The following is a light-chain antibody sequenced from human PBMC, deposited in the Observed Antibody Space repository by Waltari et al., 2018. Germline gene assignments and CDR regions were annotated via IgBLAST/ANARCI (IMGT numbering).Light chain of an antibody. J-gene: IGKJ4*01. Sequence: DIQMTQSPSFLSASAGGRVTITCRASQDIANYLSWYQQKPGEPPKRLVYATSDLETGVPARFTGSGSGTEFTLTINNLQPDDFATYYCLQYDTRPLTFGGGTKVE. CDR1: QDIANY. V-gene: IGKV1-17*02. CDR2: ATS. CDR3: LQYDTRPLT.